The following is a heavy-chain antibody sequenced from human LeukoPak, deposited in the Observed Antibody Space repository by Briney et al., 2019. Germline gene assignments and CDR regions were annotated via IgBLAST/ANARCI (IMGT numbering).Heavy chain of an antibody. CDR2: IIPILGIA. D-gene: IGHD5-12*01. Sequence: SVKVSCKASGGTFSSYAISWVRQAPGQGLEWMGRIIPILGIANYAQKFQGRVTITADKSTSTAYMELSGLRSEDTAVYYCARDGRDGYNFGYWGQGTLVTVSS. CDR3: ARDGRDGYNFGY. CDR1: GGTFSSYA. J-gene: IGHJ4*02. V-gene: IGHV1-69*04.